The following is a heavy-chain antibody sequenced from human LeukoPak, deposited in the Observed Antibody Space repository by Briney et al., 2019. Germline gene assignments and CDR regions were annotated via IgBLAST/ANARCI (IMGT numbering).Heavy chain of an antibody. Sequence: SVKVSCKASGGTFSSYAISWVRQAPGQGLEWMGGIIPIFGTANYAQKFQGRVTITADESTSTAYMELSSLRSEDTAVYYCAKAFPPYYYDSSGYYGTLGYWGQGTLVTVSS. D-gene: IGHD3-22*01. J-gene: IGHJ4*02. CDR1: GGTFSSYA. V-gene: IGHV1-69*13. CDR2: IIPIFGTA. CDR3: AKAFPPYYYDSSGYYGTLGY.